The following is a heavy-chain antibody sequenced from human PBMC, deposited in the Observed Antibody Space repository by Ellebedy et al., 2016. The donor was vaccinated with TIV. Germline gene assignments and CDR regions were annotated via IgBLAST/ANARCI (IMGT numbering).Heavy chain of an antibody. CDR3: ARLFSSPHYYYYMDV. J-gene: IGHJ6*03. D-gene: IGHD6-13*01. Sequence: ASVKVSCXASGYTFTGYYMHWVRQAPGQGLEWMGWINPNSGGTNYAQKFQGRVTMTRDTSISTAYMELSRLRSDDTAVYYCARLFSSPHYYYYMDVWGKGTTVTVFS. V-gene: IGHV1-2*02. CDR1: GYTFTGYY. CDR2: INPNSGGT.